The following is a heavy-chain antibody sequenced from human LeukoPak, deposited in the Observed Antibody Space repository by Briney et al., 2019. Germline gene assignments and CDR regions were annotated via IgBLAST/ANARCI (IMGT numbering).Heavy chain of an antibody. D-gene: IGHD6-13*01. J-gene: IGHJ4*02. CDR1: GGSISSYY. CDR2: IYYSGST. V-gene: IGHV4-59*01. Sequence: SETLSLTCTVSGGSISSYYWSWIRQPPGKGLEWIGYIYYSGSTNYNPSLKSRVTISVDTSKNQFSLKLSSVTAADTAVYYCARGLAAADYWGQGTLVTVSS. CDR3: ARGLAAADY.